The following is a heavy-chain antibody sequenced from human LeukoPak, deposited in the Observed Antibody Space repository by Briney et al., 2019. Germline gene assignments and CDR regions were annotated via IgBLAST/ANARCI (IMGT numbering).Heavy chain of an antibody. CDR1: GFTVSSNY. J-gene: IGHJ4*02. CDR2: ISGSGGST. D-gene: IGHD6-19*01. Sequence: GGSLRLSCAASGFTVSSNYMSWVRQAPGKGLEWVSAISGSGGSTYYADSVKGRFTISRDNSKNTLYLQMNSLRAEDTAVYYCAKDLGSWSSGWIDYWGQGTLVTVSS. V-gene: IGHV3-23*01. CDR3: AKDLGSWSSGWIDY.